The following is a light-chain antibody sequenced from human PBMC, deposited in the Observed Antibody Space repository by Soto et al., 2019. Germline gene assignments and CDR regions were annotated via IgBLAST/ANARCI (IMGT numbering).Light chain of an antibody. CDR2: GNN. Sequence: SVLTQPPSVSGAPGQRVAIACTGSSANIGAAYNVDWYQQLPGTAPKLLIYGNNNRPSGVPARFSGSKSGTSASLAIAGLQAEDEGDYYCQSYDSSLSGYVFGTGTKVTV. V-gene: IGLV1-40*01. CDR1: SANIGAAYN. CDR3: QSYDSSLSGYV. J-gene: IGLJ1*01.